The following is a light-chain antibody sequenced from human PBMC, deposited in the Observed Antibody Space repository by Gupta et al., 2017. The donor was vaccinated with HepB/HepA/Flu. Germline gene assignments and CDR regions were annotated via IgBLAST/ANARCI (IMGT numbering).Light chain of an antibody. CDR1: QGIRNE. CDR3: LQHNSYPLT. J-gene: IGKJ4*01. V-gene: IGKV1-17*01. CDR2: AAP. Sequence: DIPMTQSPSSLSASVGDRVTITCRASQGIRNELGWYQQKPGKAPKRLIYAAPSLQSGVPSRFSGSGSGTEFTLTISSLQPEDFATYYCLQHNSYPLTFGGGTKVEIK.